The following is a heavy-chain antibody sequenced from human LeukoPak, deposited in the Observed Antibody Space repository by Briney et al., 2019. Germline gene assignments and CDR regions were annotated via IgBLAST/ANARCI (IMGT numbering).Heavy chain of an antibody. CDR3: ARDRDSSSWLSDFDY. CDR2: ISSSSSYI. J-gene: IGHJ4*02. V-gene: IGHV3-21*01. D-gene: IGHD6-13*01. Sequence: PGGSLRLSCAASGFTFSSYSMNWVRQAPGKGLEWVSSISSSSSYIYYADSVKGRFTISRDNAKNSLYLQMNSLRAEDTAVYYCARDRDSSSWLSDFDYWGQGTLVTVSS. CDR1: GFTFSSYS.